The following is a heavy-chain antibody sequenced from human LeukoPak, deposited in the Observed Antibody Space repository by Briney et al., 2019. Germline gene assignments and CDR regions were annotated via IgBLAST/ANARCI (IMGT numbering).Heavy chain of an antibody. D-gene: IGHD2-21*02. V-gene: IGHV1-69*04. CDR2: IIPILGIA. CDR3: AREGGGDLNNPDPVDY. Sequence: ASVKVSCKASGGTFSSYAISWVRQAPGQGLEWMGRIIPILGIANYAQKFQGRVTITADKSTSTAYMELSSLRSEDTAVYYCAREGGGDLNNPDPVDYWGQGTLVTVSS. CDR1: GGTFSSYA. J-gene: IGHJ4*02.